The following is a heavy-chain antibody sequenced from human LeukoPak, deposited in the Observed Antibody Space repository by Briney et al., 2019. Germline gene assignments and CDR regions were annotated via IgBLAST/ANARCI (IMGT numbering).Heavy chain of an antibody. V-gene: IGHV4-61*08. J-gene: IGHJ6*02. D-gene: IGHD1-26*01. CDR1: GGSISSGGYY. Sequence: SETLSLTCTVSGGSISSGGYYWSWIRQHPGKGLEWIGYIYYSGSTNYNPSLKSRVTISVDTSKNQFSLKLSSVTAADTAVYYCAGNSGSFLRRARVYYYYGMDVWGQGTTVTVSS. CDR3: AGNSGSFLRRARVYYYYGMDV. CDR2: IYYSGST.